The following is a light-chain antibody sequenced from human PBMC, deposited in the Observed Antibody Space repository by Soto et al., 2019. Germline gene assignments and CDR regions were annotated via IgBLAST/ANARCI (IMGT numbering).Light chain of an antibody. CDR2: AAS. CDR3: QKYNSAPLT. J-gene: IGKJ1*01. CDR1: QGISNY. V-gene: IGKV1-27*01. Sequence: DIQMTQSPSSLSASVGDRVTINCRARQGISNYLAWYQQKPGKVPKLLIYAASTLQSGVPSRFSGSGSGTDFTLTISSLQPEDVATYYCQKYNSAPLTFGQGTKVEIK.